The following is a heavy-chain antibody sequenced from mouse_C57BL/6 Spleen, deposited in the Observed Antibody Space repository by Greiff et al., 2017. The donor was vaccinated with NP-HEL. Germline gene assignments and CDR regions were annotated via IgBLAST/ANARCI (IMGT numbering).Heavy chain of an antibody. D-gene: IGHD1-1*01. J-gene: IGHJ3*01. CDR1: GFNIKDYY. CDR3: TTWGYGSTCFAY. Sequence: EVQLQQSGAELVRPGASVKLSCTASGFNIKDYYMHWVKQRPEQGLEWIGRIDPEDGDTEYAPKFQGKATMTADTSSNTAYLQLSSLTSEDTAVYYCTTWGYGSTCFAYWGQGTLVTVSA. V-gene: IGHV14-1*01. CDR2: IDPEDGDT.